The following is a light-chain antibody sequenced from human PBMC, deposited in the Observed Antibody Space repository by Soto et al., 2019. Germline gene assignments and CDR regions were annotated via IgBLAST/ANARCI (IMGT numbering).Light chain of an antibody. Sequence: DIEMTQSPSTLSASVGDRVTITCRASQGISDRLAWYQQKPGKAPKFLIYKASNLESGVPQRFRGSGSGTGFTLTITGVQSDDFATYYCQYYDGYSWTFGQAPKVEIK. CDR2: KAS. CDR1: QGISDR. J-gene: IGKJ1*01. CDR3: QYYDGYSWT. V-gene: IGKV1-5*03.